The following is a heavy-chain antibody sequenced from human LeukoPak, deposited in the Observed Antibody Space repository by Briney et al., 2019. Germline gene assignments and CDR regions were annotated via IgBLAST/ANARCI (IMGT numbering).Heavy chain of an antibody. Sequence: ASVKVSCKASGYTFTGYHMHWVRQAPGQGLEWMGWINPNSGGTNYAQKFQGRVTMTRDTSISTAYMELSRLRSDDTAVYYCARGLAVAGTPDGWFAPWGQGTLVTVSS. CDR3: ARGLAVAGTPDGWFAP. V-gene: IGHV1-2*02. CDR2: INPNSGGT. J-gene: IGHJ5*02. CDR1: GYTFTGYH. D-gene: IGHD6-19*01.